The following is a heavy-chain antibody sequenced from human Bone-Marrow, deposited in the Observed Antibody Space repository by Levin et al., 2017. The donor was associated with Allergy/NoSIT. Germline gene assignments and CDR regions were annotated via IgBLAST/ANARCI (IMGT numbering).Heavy chain of an antibody. J-gene: IGHJ4*02. CDR2: INTNTGNP. D-gene: IGHD4-17*01. Sequence: GESLKISCKASGYTFTNFAVNWVRQAPGQGLEWMGWINTNTGNPTYAQGFTGRFVFSLDTSVSTAYLQIYSLKAEDTAVYYCAREFHGDYDDYWGQGTLVTVSS. V-gene: IGHV7-4-1*01. CDR3: AREFHGDYDDY. CDR1: GYTFTNFA.